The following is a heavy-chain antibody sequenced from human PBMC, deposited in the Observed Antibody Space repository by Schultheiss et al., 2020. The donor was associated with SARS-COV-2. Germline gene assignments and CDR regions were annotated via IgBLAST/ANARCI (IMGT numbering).Heavy chain of an antibody. CDR1: GFTFSSYS. V-gene: IGHV3-30*03. CDR2: ISYDGNKQ. CDR3: ARGHGEDEHTGAEYFLH. D-gene: IGHD6-6*01. J-gene: IGHJ1*01. Sequence: GGSLRLSCAASGFTFSSYSMNWVRQAPGKGLEWVTLISYDGNKQWYADSVKGRFTISRDNSKNTLYLQMNSLKTEDTAVYYCARGHGEDEHTGAEYFLHWGQGTLVTVAS.